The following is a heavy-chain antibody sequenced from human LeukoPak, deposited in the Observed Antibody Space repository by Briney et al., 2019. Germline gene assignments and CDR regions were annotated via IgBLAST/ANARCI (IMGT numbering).Heavy chain of an antibody. CDR3: AREKNGNEPFDY. D-gene: IGHD4-23*01. Sequence: SEALSLTCTVSGASISSYYWSWIRQPPGKGLEWIGYLYNTRNTYYNPSLKSRVTISVDTSKNQFSLKVSSVTADTAVYYCAREKNGNEPFDYWGQGTLVTVSS. J-gene: IGHJ4*02. V-gene: IGHV4-59*01. CDR1: GASISSYY. CDR2: LYNTRNT.